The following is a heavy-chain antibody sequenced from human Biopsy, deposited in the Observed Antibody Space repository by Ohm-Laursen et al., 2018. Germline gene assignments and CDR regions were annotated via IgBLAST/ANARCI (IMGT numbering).Heavy chain of an antibody. CDR1: GDSITTYY. J-gene: IGHJ2*01. D-gene: IGHD3-22*01. CDR2: IYYRGNA. CDR3: ARDRGYYSDRTAPGYFDL. Sequence: GTLSLTCTVSGDSITTYYWNWIRQAPGKGLEWIGNIYYRGNANYSPSLKSRVTISLDTSKNQFSLKLNSVTATDTAVYYCARDRGYYSDRTAPGYFDLWGRGTLVTVSS. V-gene: IGHV4-59*12.